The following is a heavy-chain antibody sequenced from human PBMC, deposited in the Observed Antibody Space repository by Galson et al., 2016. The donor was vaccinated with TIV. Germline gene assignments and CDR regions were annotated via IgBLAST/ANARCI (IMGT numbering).Heavy chain of an antibody. J-gene: IGHJ5*02. D-gene: IGHD3-10*01. CDR3: ARLPSYYGSGNHWFDP. Sequence: SVKVSCKASGGTFSSYALSWVRQAPGQGLEWMGRIMPFFTTGNYAQKFQGRVTITADESTNTAYMELSSLGSEDTAVYYCARLPSYYGSGNHWFDPWGQGTLVTVSS. V-gene: IGHV1-69*13. CDR2: IMPFFTTG. CDR1: GGTFSSYA.